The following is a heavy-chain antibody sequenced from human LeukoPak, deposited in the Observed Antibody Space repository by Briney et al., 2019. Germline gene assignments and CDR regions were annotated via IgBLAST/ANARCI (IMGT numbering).Heavy chain of an antibody. CDR3: AKDSAYSGSYQGGAFDI. D-gene: IGHD1-26*01. CDR2: ISWNSGYI. Sequence: PGRSLRLSCAASGFTFDDYAMHWDRQAPGKGLEWVSGISWNSGYIGYADSVKGRFTISRDNVKNSLYLQMNSLRAVDTALYYCAKDSAYSGSYQGGAFDIWGQGTIVTVSS. J-gene: IGHJ3*02. V-gene: IGHV3-9*01. CDR1: GFTFDDYA.